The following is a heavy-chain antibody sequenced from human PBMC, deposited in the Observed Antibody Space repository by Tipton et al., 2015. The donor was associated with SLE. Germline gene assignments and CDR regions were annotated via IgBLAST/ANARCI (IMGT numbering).Heavy chain of an antibody. Sequence: TLSLTCTVSGGSISSSSYYWGWIRQPPGKGLEWLGSIYYSGSTDHNPSLRSRVSISLDTSKNQFSLRLTSATAADTAVYYCARRGRSAWFPGVWGQGTLVTVSS. D-gene: IGHD3-10*01. V-gene: IGHV4-39*07. CDR1: GGSISSSSYY. CDR3: ARRGRSAWFPGV. CDR2: IYYSGST. J-gene: IGHJ4*02.